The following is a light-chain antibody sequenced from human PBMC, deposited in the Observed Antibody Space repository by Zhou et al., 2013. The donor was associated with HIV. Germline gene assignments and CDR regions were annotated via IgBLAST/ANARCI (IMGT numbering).Light chain of an antibody. CDR2: GSS. CDR1: QSVSSSY. J-gene: IGKJ2*01. CDR3: QQYGRSPAT. V-gene: IGKV3-20*01. Sequence: EIVLTQSPGTLSLSPGERATLSCRASQSVSSSYLAWYQQKPGQAPRLLVLGSSSRATGIPDRFSGSGSGTDFTLTISRLEPEDFAVYFCQQYGRSPATFGQGTKLEIK.